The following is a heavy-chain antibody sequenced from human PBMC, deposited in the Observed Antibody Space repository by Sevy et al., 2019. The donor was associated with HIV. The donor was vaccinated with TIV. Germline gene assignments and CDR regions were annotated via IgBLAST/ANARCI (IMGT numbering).Heavy chain of an antibody. D-gene: IGHD3-3*01. CDR3: ARQGSNVLRFLEWSPPYYFDY. J-gene: IGHJ4*02. Sequence: GESLKISCKGSGYSFTSYWIGWVRQMPGKGLEWMGIIYPGDSDTRYSPSFQGQVTNSADKSISTAYLQWSSLKASDTAMYYCARQGSNVLRFLEWSPPYYFDYWGQRTLVTVSS. V-gene: IGHV5-51*01. CDR2: IYPGDSDT. CDR1: GYSFTSYW.